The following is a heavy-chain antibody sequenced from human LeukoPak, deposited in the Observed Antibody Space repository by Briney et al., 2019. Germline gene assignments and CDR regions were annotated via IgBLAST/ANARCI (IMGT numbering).Heavy chain of an antibody. D-gene: IGHD3-3*01. V-gene: IGHV1-2*04. J-gene: IGHJ6*02. CDR2: INSNSGGT. CDR1: GYTFTGYY. Sequence: ASVTVSFMASGYTFTGYYMHWVRQAPGQGLEWMGWINSNSGGTNYAQKFQGWVTMTRDTSISTAYMELSRLRSDDTAVYYCARGPFTIFGVVKVRNYGMDVWGQGTTVTVSS. CDR3: ARGPFTIFGVVKVRNYGMDV.